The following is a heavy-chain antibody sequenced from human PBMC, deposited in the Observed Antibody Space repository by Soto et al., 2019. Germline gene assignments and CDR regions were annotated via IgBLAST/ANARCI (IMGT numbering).Heavy chain of an antibody. CDR1: GGSISSGGXX. Sequence: QVQLQESGPGLVNPSQTLSLTCTVSGGSISSGGXXXXXXRQHPGKGLEWIGYIYYSGSTYYNPSLKSRVTISVDTSKNQFSLKLSSVTAADTAVYYCARSITPWGQGTLVTVSS. V-gene: IGHV4-31*03. D-gene: IGHD3-10*01. J-gene: IGHJ5*02. CDR3: ARSITP. CDR2: IYYSGST.